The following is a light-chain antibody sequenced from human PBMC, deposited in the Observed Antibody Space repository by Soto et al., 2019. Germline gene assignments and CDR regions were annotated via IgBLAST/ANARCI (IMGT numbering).Light chain of an antibody. J-gene: IGLJ3*02. CDR1: TSDVGGYNY. CDR2: EVI. Sequence: QSVLTQPASVSGSPGQSIIISCTGTTSDVGGYNYVSWYQQVPGKAPKLMIYEVINRPSGVSNRFSGSKSGNTASLTISGLQTVDEADYYCSSYSGTSTLVFGGGTQLTVL. V-gene: IGLV2-14*01. CDR3: SSYSGTSTLV.